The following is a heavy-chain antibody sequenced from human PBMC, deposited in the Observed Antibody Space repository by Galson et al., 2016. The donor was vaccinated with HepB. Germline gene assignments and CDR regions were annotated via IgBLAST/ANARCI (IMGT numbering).Heavy chain of an antibody. CDR1: GLTFSRYS. V-gene: IGHV3-48*02. D-gene: IGHD6-13*01. Sequence: SLRLSCAASGLTFSRYSMNWVRQAPGKGLEWVSYIGSGSTTIYYADSVKGRFTISRDNAKNSLYLQMNSLRDDDTAVYYCARGGGSSWYDNDAFDIWGQGTKVTVSS. J-gene: IGHJ3*02. CDR3: ARGGGSSWYDNDAFDI. CDR2: IGSGSTTI.